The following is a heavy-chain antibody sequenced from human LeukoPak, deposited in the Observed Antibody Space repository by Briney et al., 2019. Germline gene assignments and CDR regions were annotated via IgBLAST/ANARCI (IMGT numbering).Heavy chain of an antibody. D-gene: IGHD1-1*01. V-gene: IGHV3-23*01. CDR3: AKDLERWNDVVSYFDY. Sequence: PGGTLRLSCAASGFTFSSYGMSWVRQAPGKGLEWVSAISGSGGSTYYADSVKGRFTISRDNSKNTLYLQMNSLRAEDTAVYYCAKDLERWNDVVSYFDYWGQGTLVTVSS. CDR2: ISGSGGST. J-gene: IGHJ4*02. CDR1: GFTFSSYG.